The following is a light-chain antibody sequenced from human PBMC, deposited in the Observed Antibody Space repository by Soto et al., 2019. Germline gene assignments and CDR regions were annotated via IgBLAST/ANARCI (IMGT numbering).Light chain of an antibody. J-gene: IGKJ1*01. Sequence: DIQMTQSPSTLSAFVGDRVTITCRASQSIGRWLAWYQQKPGKAPKLLIYDASSLESGVPSRFSGSGSGTEFTLTISSLQPDDFATYYCQQYNTYSPDSTFGQGTKVDIK. CDR1: QSIGRW. V-gene: IGKV1-5*01. CDR3: QQYNTYSPDST. CDR2: DAS.